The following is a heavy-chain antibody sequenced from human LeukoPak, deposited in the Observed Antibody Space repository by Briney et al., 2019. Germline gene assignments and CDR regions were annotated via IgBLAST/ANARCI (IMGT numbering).Heavy chain of an antibody. CDR1: GGSISSYY. CDR2: IYYSGST. J-gene: IGHJ4*02. Sequence: SETLSLTCTASGGSISSYYWSWIRQPPGEGLEWIGYIYYSGSTNYNPSLKSRVTISVDTSKNQFSLKLSSVTAADTAVYYSARSRITMVRGVIDYYFDYWGQGTLVTVSS. D-gene: IGHD3-10*01. CDR3: ARSRITMVRGVIDYYFDY. V-gene: IGHV4-59*01.